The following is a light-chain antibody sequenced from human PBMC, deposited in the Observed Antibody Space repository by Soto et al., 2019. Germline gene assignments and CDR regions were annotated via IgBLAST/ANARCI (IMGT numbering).Light chain of an antibody. V-gene: IGKV3-15*01. CDR2: GAS. CDR1: QSVSSN. J-gene: IGKJ4*01. Sequence: EIVMTQSPATLSVSPGERATLSCRASQSVSSNLAWYQQKPGQAPRLLIYGASTRATGIPARFSGSGSGTEFTLTISSLQSEDFAVYYCQQYNNWLNTFDGGTKVEIK. CDR3: QQYNNWLNT.